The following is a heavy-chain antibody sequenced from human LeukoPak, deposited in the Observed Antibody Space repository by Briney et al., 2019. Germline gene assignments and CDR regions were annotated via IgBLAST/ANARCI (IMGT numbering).Heavy chain of an antibody. J-gene: IGHJ4*02. V-gene: IGHV1-2*02. D-gene: IGHD2-21*02. CDR3: ARFQGYCGGDCSFGFDY. CDR2: INPLSDGT. Sequence: GSLKVSCRTSGYAFTGYYIHWVRQGPGQGPERIGWINPLSDGTKYAQKIQGRVTVTRDTSTRTAFMELRRLRSDDTAVYYCARFQGYCGGDCSFGFDYWGQGTLVTVSS. CDR1: GYAFTGYY.